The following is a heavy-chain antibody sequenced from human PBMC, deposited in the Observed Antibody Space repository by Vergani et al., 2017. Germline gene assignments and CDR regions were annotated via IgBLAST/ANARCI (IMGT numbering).Heavy chain of an antibody. Sequence: QLQLQESGPGLVKPSETLSLTCTVSGGSISSSSYYWGWIRQPPGKGLEWIGTIYYSGNTYSNPSIKSRVTISVDKAKNQFSLKLRFVTAADTAVYYCARQYCGGDCYRPDYYYYGMDVWGQGTTVTVSS. CDR3: ARQYCGGDCYRPDYYYYGMDV. D-gene: IGHD2-21*02. CDR1: GGSISSSSYY. CDR2: IYYSGNT. V-gene: IGHV4-39*01. J-gene: IGHJ6*02.